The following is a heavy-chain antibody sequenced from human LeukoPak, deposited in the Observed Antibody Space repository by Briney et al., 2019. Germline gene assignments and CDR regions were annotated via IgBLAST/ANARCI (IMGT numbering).Heavy chain of an antibody. Sequence: GESLKISCKGTGYSFTNYWIGWVRQMPGKGLEWMGMISSHDSDTRYSPSFQGQVTISADKSITTAYLQWSSLKASDTAIYYCARRCDSGGYRFWFDPWGQGTLVTVSS. V-gene: IGHV5-51*01. CDR1: GYSFTNYW. CDR2: ISSHDSDT. J-gene: IGHJ5*02. D-gene: IGHD3-16*02. CDR3: ARRCDSGGYRFWFDP.